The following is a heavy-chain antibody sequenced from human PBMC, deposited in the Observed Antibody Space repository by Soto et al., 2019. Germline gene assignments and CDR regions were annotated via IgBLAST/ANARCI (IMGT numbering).Heavy chain of an antibody. CDR3: ARRGREFDY. V-gene: IGHV4-39*01. Sequence: SETLSLTCTVSGGSISSSSYYWGWIRQPPGKGLEWIGSIYYSGSTYYNPSLKSRVTISVDTSKNQFSLKLSSVTAADTAVYYCARRGREFDYWGQGTLVTVSS. CDR2: IYYSGST. CDR1: GGSISSSSYY. J-gene: IGHJ4*02.